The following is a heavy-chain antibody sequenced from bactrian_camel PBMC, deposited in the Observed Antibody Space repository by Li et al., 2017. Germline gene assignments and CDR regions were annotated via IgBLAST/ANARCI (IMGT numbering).Heavy chain of an antibody. J-gene: IGHJ6*01. CDR1: GFTFSMSS. V-gene: IGHV3S31*01. CDR3: AANITPLSFGY. Sequence: DVQLVESGGGLVQPGGSLRLSCAASGFTFSMSSMCWVRQAPGKGLDWVSAIDSDGGSTYYADSVKGRYTISRDNAKNTLYLQMNSLKTEDTAVYYCAANITPLSFGYWGQGTQVTVS. CDR2: IDSDGGST.